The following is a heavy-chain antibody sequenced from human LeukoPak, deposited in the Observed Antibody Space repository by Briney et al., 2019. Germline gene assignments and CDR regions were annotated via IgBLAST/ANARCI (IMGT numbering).Heavy chain of an antibody. Sequence: GGSLRLSCAASGFTFDDYAMHWVRQAPGKGLEWVSGISWNSGSIGYADSVKGRFTISRDNAKNSLYLQMNNLRAEDTALYYCAKEDNYGMDVWGQGTTVTVSS. D-gene: IGHD5-24*01. CDR2: ISWNSGSI. J-gene: IGHJ6*02. CDR3: AKEDNYGMDV. V-gene: IGHV3-9*01. CDR1: GFTFDDYA.